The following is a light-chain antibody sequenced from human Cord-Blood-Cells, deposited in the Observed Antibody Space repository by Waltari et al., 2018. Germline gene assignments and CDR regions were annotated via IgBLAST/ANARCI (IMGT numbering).Light chain of an antibody. CDR3: QSYDSSLSVWV. J-gene: IGLJ3*02. Sequence: QSVLTQPPPVSGAPGQRVTISCTGSSSNIGAGYDVHSYQQLPGTAPKLLIYGNSNRPSGVPDRFSGSKSGTSASLAITGLQAEDEADYYCQSYDSSLSVWVFGGGTKLTVL. V-gene: IGLV1-40*01. CDR2: GNS. CDR1: SSNIGAGYD.